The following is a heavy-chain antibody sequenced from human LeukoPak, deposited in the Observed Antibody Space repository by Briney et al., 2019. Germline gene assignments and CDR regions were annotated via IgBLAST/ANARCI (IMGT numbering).Heavy chain of an antibody. CDR2: ISPSGNT. CDR1: GGSFTIYS. V-gene: IGHV4-34*01. Sequence: PSETLSLTCAVYGGSFTIYSWTWIRQPPGKSLEWVGEISPSGNTQYSPSLKSRVTISLDASKSQFYLKLNSVTAADTAVYYCARRVRSADYRLDYWGQGTLVTVSS. J-gene: IGHJ4*02. CDR3: ARRVRSADYRLDY. D-gene: IGHD4-11*01.